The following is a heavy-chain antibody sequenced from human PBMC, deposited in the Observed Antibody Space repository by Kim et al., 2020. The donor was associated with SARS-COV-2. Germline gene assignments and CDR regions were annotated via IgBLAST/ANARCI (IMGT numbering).Heavy chain of an antibody. CDR1: GGTFSSYA. V-gene: IGHV1-69*04. J-gene: IGHJ6*03. CDR3: ARDSWGSDYYMDV. D-gene: IGHD7-27*01. Sequence: SVKVSCKASGGTFSSYAISWVRQAPGQGLEWMGRIIPILGIANYAQKFQGRVTITADKSTSTAYMELSSLRSEDTAVYYCARDSWGSDYYMDVWGKGTTVTVSS. CDR2: IIPILGIA.